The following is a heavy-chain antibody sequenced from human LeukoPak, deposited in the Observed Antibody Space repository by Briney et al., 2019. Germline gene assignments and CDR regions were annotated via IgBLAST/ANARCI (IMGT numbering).Heavy chain of an antibody. D-gene: IGHD6-6*01. CDR2: IYVTGN. V-gene: IGHV4-4*09. CDR1: GGSIGTYY. J-gene: IGHJ4*02. CDR3: ARLTPRDLYSSSSTYFDY. Sequence: SETLSLTCTVSGGSIGTYYWSWVRQSPGKGLEWIGYIYVTGNRYNPYLQSRVTISVDTSRNQFFLKMSSVTAADTAVYYCARLTPRDLYSSSSTYFDYWGQGTLVTVSS.